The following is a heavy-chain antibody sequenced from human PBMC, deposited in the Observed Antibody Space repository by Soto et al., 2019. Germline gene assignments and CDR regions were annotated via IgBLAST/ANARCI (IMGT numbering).Heavy chain of an antibody. V-gene: IGHV2-5*02. CDR2: IFWDDDK. CDR3: AHSYPHDDYWSARWKNWFDP. J-gene: IGHJ5*02. Sequence: QITLKESGPTLVKPTQTLTLTCTFSGFSLSTSGVSVAWIRQPPGKALEWLALIFWDDDKRYSPSLRSRLTIAKDTSKNQVVLTMSNMDPVDTATYYCAHSYPHDDYWSARWKNWFDPWGQGMLVTVSP. CDR1: GFSLSTSGVS. D-gene: IGHD3-3*01.